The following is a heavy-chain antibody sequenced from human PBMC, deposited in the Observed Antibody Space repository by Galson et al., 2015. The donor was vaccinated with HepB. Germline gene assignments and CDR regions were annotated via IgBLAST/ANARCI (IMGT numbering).Heavy chain of an antibody. V-gene: IGHV5-51*03. J-gene: IGHJ6*04. CDR1: GYRFTNNW. D-gene: IGHD2/OR15-2a*01. Sequence: QSGAEVKKPGESLQISCKASGYRFTNNWIGWVRQMPGKGLEWLGSVYPGDSDTRYNPSLQGQVTISADKSISTAYLHWSSLKASDTAVYYCTRWGSEYTFCYDMDGWGRGTRVIVSS. CDR2: VYPGDSDT. CDR3: TRWGSEYTFCYDMDG.